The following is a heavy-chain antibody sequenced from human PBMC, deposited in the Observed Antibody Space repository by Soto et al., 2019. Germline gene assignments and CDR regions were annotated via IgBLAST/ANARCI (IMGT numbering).Heavy chain of an antibody. D-gene: IGHD5-12*01. Sequence: VESMIISCKASGYRFTTYWIGWVLQMCGERLEWMGVTYPGDSDTRYSPSFRGQVTISADKSISTAYLQWSRLKASDTAIYYCASTDLVSTIDDGCDAFDVWGQGTMVTVSS. V-gene: IGHV5-51*01. CDR1: GYRFTTYW. CDR2: TYPGDSDT. CDR3: ASTDLVSTIDDGCDAFDV. J-gene: IGHJ3*01.